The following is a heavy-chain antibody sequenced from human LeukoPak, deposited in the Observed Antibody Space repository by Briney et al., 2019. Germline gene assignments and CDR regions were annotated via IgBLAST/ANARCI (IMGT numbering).Heavy chain of an antibody. Sequence: SETLSLTCTVSGGSISSYYWSWIRQPPGKGLEWIGYIYYSGSTNYNPSLKSRVTISVDTSKNQFSLKLSSVTAADTAVYYCARGGFSSSWYFSNFDYWGQGTLVTVSS. J-gene: IGHJ4*02. V-gene: IGHV4-59*01. CDR1: GGSISSYY. D-gene: IGHD6-13*01. CDR3: ARGGFSSSWYFSNFDY. CDR2: IYYSGST.